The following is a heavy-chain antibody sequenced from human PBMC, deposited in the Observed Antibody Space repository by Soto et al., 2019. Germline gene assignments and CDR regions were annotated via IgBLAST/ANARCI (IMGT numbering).Heavy chain of an antibody. D-gene: IGHD4-17*01. V-gene: IGHV4-31*03. CDR1: GGSITNSGHY. CDR2: IHDSGNA. CDR3: ARDKFSYGDNGWFDP. J-gene: IGHJ5*02. Sequence: QVQLQESGPGLVKPSQTLSLTCTVSGGSITNSGHYWSWVRQRPGKGLEWVGYIHDSGNADYNPILKIRASISVDSSKNQFSLKLTSVTAADTAKYFCARDKFSYGDNGWFDPWGQGILVTVS.